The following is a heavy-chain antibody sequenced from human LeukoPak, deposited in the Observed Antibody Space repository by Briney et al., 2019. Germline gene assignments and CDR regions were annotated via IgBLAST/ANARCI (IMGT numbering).Heavy chain of an antibody. CDR2: INPSGGST. CDR1: GYTFTSYY. CDR3: ARDLLAVAGTEAEDY. J-gene: IGHJ4*02. Sequence: ASVKVSCKASGYTFTSYYMQWVRQAPGQGLEWMGIINPSGGSTSYAQKFQGRVTMTRDMSTSTVYMELSSLRSEDTAVYYCARDLLAVAGTEAEDYWGQGTLVTVSS. V-gene: IGHV1-46*01. D-gene: IGHD6-19*01.